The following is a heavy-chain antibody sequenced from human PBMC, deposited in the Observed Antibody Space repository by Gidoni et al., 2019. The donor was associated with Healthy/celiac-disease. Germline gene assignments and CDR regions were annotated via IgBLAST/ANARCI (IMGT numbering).Heavy chain of an antibody. CDR3: AREYSSDMDV. CDR1: GYSISSGYY. J-gene: IGHJ6*04. CDR2: IYHSGCT. Sequence: QVQLQESGPGLVKPSETLSLTCAVSGYSISSGYYWGWIRQPPGKGLEWIGSIYHSGCTYYNTSLKSRVTISVDTSKNQFSLKLSSVTAADTAVYYCAREYSSDMDVWGKGTTVTVSS. V-gene: IGHV4-38-2*02. D-gene: IGHD6-25*01.